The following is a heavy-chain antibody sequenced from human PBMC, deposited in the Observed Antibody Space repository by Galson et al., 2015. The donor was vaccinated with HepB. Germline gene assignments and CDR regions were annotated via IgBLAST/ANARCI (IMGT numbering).Heavy chain of an antibody. D-gene: IGHD3-3*01. Sequence: SLRLSCAASGFTFSNYGMYWVRQSPGKGLEWVALIWYDGSTKDYTDSVKGRFTVSRDNSKNTVYLQMNSLRLEGTAVYYCTREGGSYDFVFDYWGQGTLVTVFS. J-gene: IGHJ4*02. CDR3: TREGGSYDFVFDY. V-gene: IGHV3-33*08. CDR1: GFTFSNYG. CDR2: IWYDGSTK.